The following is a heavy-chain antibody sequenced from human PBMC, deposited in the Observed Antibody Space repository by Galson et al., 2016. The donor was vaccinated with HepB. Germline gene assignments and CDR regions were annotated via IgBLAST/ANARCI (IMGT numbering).Heavy chain of an antibody. CDR2: IAGSGRPI. CDR1: TFTFSDYY. CDR3: AGGGGFSVGAYFDS. D-gene: IGHD3-16*01. V-gene: IGHV3-11*01. J-gene: IGHJ4*02. Sequence: SLRLSCAASTFTFSDYYMSWIRQAPGRGLEWISYIAGSGRPIYYADSVKGRFTISRVNAKNSLYLQMNSLRAEDTAVYYCAGGGGFSVGAYFDSWGQGTLVTVSS.